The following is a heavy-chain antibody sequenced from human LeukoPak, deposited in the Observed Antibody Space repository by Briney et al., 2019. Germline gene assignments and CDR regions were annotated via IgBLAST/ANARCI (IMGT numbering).Heavy chain of an antibody. CDR3: ARGLQGIDY. D-gene: IGHD4-11*01. J-gene: IGHJ4*02. CDR1: GFTFSSYW. CDR2: INTDGSST. Sequence: PGGSLRLSCAPSGFTFSSYWMHWVRQAPGKGLMWVSRINTDGSSTNYADSVEGRFTISRDNAKNTLYLQMNSLRAEDTAVYYCARGLQGIDYWGQGTLVTVSS. V-gene: IGHV3-74*01.